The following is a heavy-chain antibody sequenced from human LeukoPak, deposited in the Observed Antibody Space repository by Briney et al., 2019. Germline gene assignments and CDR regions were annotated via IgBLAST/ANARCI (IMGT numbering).Heavy chain of an antibody. D-gene: IGHD4-17*01. CDR3: AKNGDYGYAMDV. CDR1: GYTFTDYY. V-gene: IGHV1-2*02. J-gene: IGHJ6*02. CDR2: FNPYSGAS. Sequence: ASVKVSCKASGYTFTDYYMHWVRQAPGQGLEWVGSFNPYSGASKYAQRLQGRVTMTGDTSISTAYLQLGRVIGDDTAVYYCAKNGDYGYAMDVWGQGTTVTVSS.